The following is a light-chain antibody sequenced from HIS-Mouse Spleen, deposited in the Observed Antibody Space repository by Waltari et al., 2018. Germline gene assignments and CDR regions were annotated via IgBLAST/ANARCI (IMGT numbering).Light chain of an antibody. CDR2: EVS. Sequence: QSALTQPASVSGSPGQSITISCPGTSSDVGGYNYVSCYQQHPGKAPKLMIYEVSNRPSGVSNRFSGSKSGNTASLTISGLQAEDEADYYCSSYTSSSTPVVFGGGTKLTVL. CDR3: SSYTSSSTPVV. CDR1: SSDVGGYNY. J-gene: IGLJ2*01. V-gene: IGLV2-14*01.